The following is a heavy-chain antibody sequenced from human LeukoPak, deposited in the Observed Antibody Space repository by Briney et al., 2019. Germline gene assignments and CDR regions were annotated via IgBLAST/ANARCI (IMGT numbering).Heavy chain of an antibody. V-gene: IGHV3-30*02. Sequence: PGGSLRLSCAASGFTFSSYGMHWVRQAPGKGLEWVAFIRYDGSNKYYADSVKGRFTISRDNSKNTLYLQMNSLRAEDTAVYYCANKGGSIAAHLFDYWGQGTLVTVSS. J-gene: IGHJ4*02. CDR3: ANKGGSIAAHLFDY. CDR1: GFTFSSYG. D-gene: IGHD6-6*01. CDR2: IRYDGSNK.